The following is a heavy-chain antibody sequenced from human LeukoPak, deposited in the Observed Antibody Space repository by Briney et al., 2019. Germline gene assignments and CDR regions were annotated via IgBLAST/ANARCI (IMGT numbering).Heavy chain of an antibody. CDR1: GGSISSYY. D-gene: IGHD6-13*01. V-gene: IGHV4-59*12. CDR3: ARVSGSSWYIY. CDR2: IYYSGST. Sequence: SETLSLTCTVSGGSISSYYWSWIRQPPGKGLEWIGYIYYSGSTNYSPSLKSRVTISVDTSKNQFSLKLSSVTAADTAVYYCARVSGSSWYIYWGQGTLVTVSS. J-gene: IGHJ4*02.